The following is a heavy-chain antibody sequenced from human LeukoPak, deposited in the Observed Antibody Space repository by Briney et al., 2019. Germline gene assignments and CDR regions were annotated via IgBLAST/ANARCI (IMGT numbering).Heavy chain of an antibody. V-gene: IGHV1-3*01. D-gene: IGHD6-19*01. CDR1: GYTFTSYA. CDR2: INAGNGNT. Sequence: ASVKVSCKASGYTFTSYAMHWVRQAPGQRLEWMGWINAGNGNTKYSQKFQGRVTITRGTSASTAYMELSSLRSEDTAVYYCARDRTYSGQWLIPFDYWGQGTLVTVSS. CDR3: ARDRTYSGQWLIPFDY. J-gene: IGHJ4*02.